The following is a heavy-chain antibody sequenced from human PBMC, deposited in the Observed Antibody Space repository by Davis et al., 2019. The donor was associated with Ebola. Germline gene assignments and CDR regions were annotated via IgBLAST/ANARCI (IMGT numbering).Heavy chain of an antibody. Sequence: PGGSLRLSCAASGFIFSDNAMTWVRQAPGKGLEWVSTISGLGDITFYTDSVKGRFTLPRDNSRNTVYMQMNSLRAEDTAVYYCATRGHSLGFFEYWGQGTLVTVSS. J-gene: IGHJ4*02. CDR3: ATRGHSLGFFEY. V-gene: IGHV3-23*01. CDR1: GFIFSDNA. D-gene: IGHD5-18*01. CDR2: ISGLGDIT.